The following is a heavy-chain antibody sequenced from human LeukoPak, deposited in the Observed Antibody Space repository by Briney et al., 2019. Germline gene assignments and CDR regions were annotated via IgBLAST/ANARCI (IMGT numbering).Heavy chain of an antibody. V-gene: IGHV3-30*18. CDR2: ISYDGSNK. J-gene: IGHJ4*02. CDR1: GFTFSSYG. D-gene: IGHD3-3*01. CDR3: AKEVFGVVIIGIDY. Sequence: PGRSLRLSCAAPGFTFSSYGMHWGRQAPGKGLEWVAVISYDGSNKYYADSVKGRFTISRDNSKNTLYLQMNSLRAEDTAVYYCAKEVFGVVIIGIDYWGQGTLVTVSS.